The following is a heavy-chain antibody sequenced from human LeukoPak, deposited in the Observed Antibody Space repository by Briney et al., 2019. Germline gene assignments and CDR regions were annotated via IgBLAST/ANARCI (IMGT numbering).Heavy chain of an antibody. J-gene: IGHJ6*02. CDR3: ARGRKSWYSSSWYPKGYGMDV. V-gene: IGHV3-30*04. CDR1: GFTFSIYA. CDR2: ISYDGSNK. Sequence: GTSLRLSCAASGFTFSIYAMHWVRQAPGKGLEWVAVISYDGSNKYYADSVKGRFTISRDNSKNTLYLQMNSLRAEDTAVYYCARGRKSWYSSSWYPKGYGMDVWGQGTTVTVSS. D-gene: IGHD6-13*01.